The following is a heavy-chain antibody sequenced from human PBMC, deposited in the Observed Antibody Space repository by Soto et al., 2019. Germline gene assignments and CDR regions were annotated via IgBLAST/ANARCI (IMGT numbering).Heavy chain of an antibody. CDR2: ISGSGGST. CDR3: AKDRQWLVPRYFDY. J-gene: IGHJ4*02. CDR1: GFTFSSYA. Sequence: EVQLLESGGGLVQPGGSLRLSCAASGFTFSSYAMSWVRQAPGKGLEWASAISGSGGSTYYADTVKGRFTISRDNSKNTPYLQMNSLRAEDTAVYYCAKDRQWLVPRYFDYWGQGTLVTVSS. V-gene: IGHV3-23*01. D-gene: IGHD6-19*01.